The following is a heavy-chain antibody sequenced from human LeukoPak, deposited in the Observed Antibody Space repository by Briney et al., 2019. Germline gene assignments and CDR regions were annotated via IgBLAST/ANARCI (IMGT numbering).Heavy chain of an antibody. CDR3: ARSNQADDY. CDR1: GFTFGIFW. V-gene: IGHV3-74*01. D-gene: IGHD1-14*01. J-gene: IGHJ4*02. Sequence: GGSLRLSFAASGFTFGIFWMHWFRKVPGKGLVWVSRINPSGSSTTYADSVKGRFTISRDNAKNMLYLQMDSLRAEDTGIYYCARSNQADDYWGQGTLVTVSS. CDR2: INPSGSST.